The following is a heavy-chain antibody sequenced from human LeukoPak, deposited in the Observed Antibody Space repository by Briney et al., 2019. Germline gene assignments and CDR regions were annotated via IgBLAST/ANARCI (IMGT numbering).Heavy chain of an antibody. D-gene: IGHD1/OR15-1a*01. Sequence: GESLRLSCEVSGLKFIDAWVSWVRQAPGKGLEWVAVIWYDGSNKYYADSVKGRFTISRDNSKNTLYLQMNSLRAEDTAVYYCAKGLTSDQQYWGQGTLVTVSS. J-gene: IGHJ4*02. CDR3: AKGLTSDQQY. CDR1: GLKFIDAW. V-gene: IGHV3-33*06. CDR2: IWYDGSNK.